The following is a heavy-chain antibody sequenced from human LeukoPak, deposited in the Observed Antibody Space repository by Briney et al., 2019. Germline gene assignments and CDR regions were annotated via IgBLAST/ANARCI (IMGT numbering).Heavy chain of an antibody. D-gene: IGHD3-10*01. Sequence: AETLSLTCAVYGGSFSGYFWSWVRQPPGKGLEWVGEISHSGSTKYNPSLQSRITMSVDTSKNQFSLKLSSVTAAATAVYYCARRLGRKFGERFFYYYYMDVWGKGTTVTISS. CDR3: ARRLGRKFGERFFYYYYMDV. CDR1: GGSFSGYF. CDR2: ISHSGST. J-gene: IGHJ6*03. V-gene: IGHV4-34*01.